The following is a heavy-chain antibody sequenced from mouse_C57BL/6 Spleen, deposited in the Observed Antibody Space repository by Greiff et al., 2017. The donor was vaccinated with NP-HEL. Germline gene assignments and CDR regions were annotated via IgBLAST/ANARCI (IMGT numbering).Heavy chain of an antibody. Sequence: EVKLVESGPGLVKPSQSLSLTCSVTGYSITSGYYWNWIRQFPGNKLEWMGYISYDGSNNYNPSLKNRISITRDTSKNQFFLKLNSVTTEDTATYYCARDHPDSYYAMDYWGQGTSVTVSS. CDR2: ISYDGSN. V-gene: IGHV3-6*01. CDR1: GYSITSGYY. CDR3: ARDHPDSYYAMDY. J-gene: IGHJ4*01.